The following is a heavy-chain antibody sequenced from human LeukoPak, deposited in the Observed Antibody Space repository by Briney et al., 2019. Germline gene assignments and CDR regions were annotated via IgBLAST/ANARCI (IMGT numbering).Heavy chain of an antibody. J-gene: IGHJ4*02. Sequence: ASVKVSCKASGGTFSSYAISWARQAPGQGLEWMGIINPSGGSTSYAQKFQGRVTMTRDMSTSTVYMELSSLRSEDTAVYYCARYDSSGYYPDYWGQGTLVTVSS. CDR2: INPSGGST. V-gene: IGHV1-46*01. CDR3: ARYDSSGYYPDY. D-gene: IGHD3-22*01. CDR1: GGTFSSYA.